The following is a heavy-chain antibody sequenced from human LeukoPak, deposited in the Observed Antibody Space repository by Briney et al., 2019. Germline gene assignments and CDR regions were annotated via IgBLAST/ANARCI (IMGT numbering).Heavy chain of an antibody. D-gene: IGHD5-12*01. CDR3: ASVVATFYFDY. Sequence: GGSLRLSCAASGFSVSDYYMNWVRQAPGKGLEWVSFIYSDGRTYYADSVKGRFTISRDNSRNTLYLQMNSLRVEDTAVYYCASVVATFYFDYWGQGTLVTVSS. CDR1: GFSVSDYY. J-gene: IGHJ4*02. CDR2: IYSDGRT. V-gene: IGHV3-53*01.